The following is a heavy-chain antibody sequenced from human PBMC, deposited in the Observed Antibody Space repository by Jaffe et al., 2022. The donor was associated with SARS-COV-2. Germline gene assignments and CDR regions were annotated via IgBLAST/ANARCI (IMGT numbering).Heavy chain of an antibody. J-gene: IGHJ4*02. V-gene: IGHV4-39*01. CDR2: IYYSGST. Sequence: QLQLQESGPGLVKPSETLSLTCTVSGGSISSSSYYWGWIRQPPGKGLEWIGSIYYSGSTYYNPSLKSRVTISVDTSKNQFSLKLSSVTAADTAVYYCATPGGSGNPGDGDYWGQGTLVTVSS. CDR3: ATPGGSGNPGDGDY. CDR1: GGSISSSSYY. D-gene: IGHD3-3*01.